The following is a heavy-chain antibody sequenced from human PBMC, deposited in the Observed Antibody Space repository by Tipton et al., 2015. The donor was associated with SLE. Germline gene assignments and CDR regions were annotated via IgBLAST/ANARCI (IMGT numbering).Heavy chain of an antibody. CDR2: SYPSGST. Sequence: TLSLTCTVSDDSMNNYYWSWVRQPPGKRLEWIGYSYPSGSTNYTPSLKRRVSIAIDTSKKQFSLNLSSVTAADTAVYFCAGGNYPPPTFDYWGQGSLVTVSS. D-gene: IGHD1-26*01. CDR3: AGGNYPPPTFDY. J-gene: IGHJ4*02. CDR1: DDSMNNYY. V-gene: IGHV4-4*08.